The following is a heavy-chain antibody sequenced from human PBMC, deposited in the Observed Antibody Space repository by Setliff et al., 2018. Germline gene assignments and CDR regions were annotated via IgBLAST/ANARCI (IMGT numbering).Heavy chain of an antibody. Sequence: SETLSLTCTASGGSISTDHYYWGWIRQPPGKGLEWIGSIDYTGNTWHNPSLKSRVTISVDTSKNQFSLNLSSVTAADTAVYYCASGGAGFFTSGRWGQGTLVTVSS. CDR1: GGSISTDHYY. CDR3: ASGGAGFFTSGR. D-gene: IGHD3-3*01. V-gene: IGHV4-39*01. CDR2: IDYTGNT. J-gene: IGHJ4*02.